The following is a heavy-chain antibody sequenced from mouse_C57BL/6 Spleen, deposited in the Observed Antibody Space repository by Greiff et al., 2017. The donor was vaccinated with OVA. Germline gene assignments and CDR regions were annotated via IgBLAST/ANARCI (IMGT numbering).Heavy chain of an antibody. CDR3: ERLGGYYEFDG. D-gene: IGHD2-3*01. Sequence: QVQLKQPGAELVKPGASVKLSCKASGYTFTSYWMQWVKQRPGQGLEWIGEIDPSDSYTNYNQKFKGKATLTVDTSSSTAYMQLSSLTSEDSAVYYCERLGGYYEFDGWGQGTTLTVSS. CDR1: GYTFTSYW. CDR2: IDPSDSYT. J-gene: IGHJ2*01. V-gene: IGHV1-50*01.